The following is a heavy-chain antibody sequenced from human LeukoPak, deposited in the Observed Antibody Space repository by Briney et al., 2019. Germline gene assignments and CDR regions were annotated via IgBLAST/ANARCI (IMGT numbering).Heavy chain of an antibody. CDR3: ATTARGHSGYAYYFDY. V-gene: IGHV3-48*04. J-gene: IGHJ4*02. CDR1: GFTFSSYS. CDR2: ISSSSSTI. Sequence: PGGSLRLSCAASGFTFSSYSMNWVRQAPGKGLEWVSYISSSSSTIYYADSVKGRFTISRDNAKNSLYLQMNSLRAEDTAVYYCATTARGHSGYAYYFDYWGQGTLVTVSS. D-gene: IGHD5-12*01.